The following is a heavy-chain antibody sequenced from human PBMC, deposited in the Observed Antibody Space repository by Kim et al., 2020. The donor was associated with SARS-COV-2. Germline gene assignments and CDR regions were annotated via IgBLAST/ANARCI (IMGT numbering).Heavy chain of an antibody. CDR3: AKLGGFDDFWSGYSLYYFDY. J-gene: IGHJ4*02. V-gene: IGHV3-30*02. Sequence: RFTISRDNSKTTLYLQMNSLRAEDTAVYYCAKLGGFDDFWSGYSLYYFDYWGQGTLVTVSS. D-gene: IGHD3-3*01.